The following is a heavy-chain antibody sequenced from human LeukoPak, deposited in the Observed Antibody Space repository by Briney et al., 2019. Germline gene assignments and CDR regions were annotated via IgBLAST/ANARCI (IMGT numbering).Heavy chain of an antibody. J-gene: IGHJ4*02. D-gene: IGHD4-17*01. Sequence: SETLSLTCTVSGGSISSYYWSWIRQPPGKGLEWIGYIYYSGSTNYNPSLKSRVTISVDTSKNQFSLKLSSVTAADTAVYYCARQTFRTTGIYYFDYWGQGTLVTVSS. CDR3: ARQTFRTTGIYYFDY. V-gene: IGHV4-59*08. CDR2: IYYSGST. CDR1: GGSISSYY.